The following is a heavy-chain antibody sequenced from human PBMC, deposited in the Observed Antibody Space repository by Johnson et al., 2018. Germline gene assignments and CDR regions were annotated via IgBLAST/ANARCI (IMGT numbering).Heavy chain of an antibody. J-gene: IGHJ3*02. CDR2: ISSSGSTI. CDR3: ARDDCSSTTCYENAFDI. V-gene: IGHV3-11*04. CDR1: GFSFSDYY. D-gene: IGHD2-2*01. Sequence: EQLLEAGGGLVKPGGSLRLSCAASGFSFSDYYMSWIRQAPGKGLEWVSYISSSGSTIYYANSVKGRFTVSRDNSKNSVSLHMNHLRAEDTAVYYCARDDCSSTTCYENAFDIWGQGTMVTVSS.